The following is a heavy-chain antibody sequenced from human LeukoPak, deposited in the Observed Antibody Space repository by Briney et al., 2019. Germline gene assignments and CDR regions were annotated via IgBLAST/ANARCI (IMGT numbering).Heavy chain of an antibody. CDR1: GGSISSGDYY. V-gene: IGHV4-30-4*08. D-gene: IGHD3-10*01. J-gene: IGHJ5*02. CDR3: ARVEGTMVRGVYWLDP. CDR2: IYYSGST. Sequence: TLSLTYTVSGGSISSGDYYWSWIRQPPGKGLEWFGYIYYSGSTYYNPSLKSRVTISVDTSKNQFSLKLSSVTAADTAVYYCARVEGTMVRGVYWLDPWGQVILVTVSS.